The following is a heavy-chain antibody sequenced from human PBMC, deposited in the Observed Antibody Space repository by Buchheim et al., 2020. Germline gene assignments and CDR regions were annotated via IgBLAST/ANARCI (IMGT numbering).Heavy chain of an antibody. D-gene: IGHD6-13*01. CDR1: GFTFSSYG. J-gene: IGHJ1*01. CDR2: IWYDGSNK. CDR3: AKGHSSSWYWGYFQH. Sequence: QVQLVESGGGVVQPGRSLRLSCAASGFTFSSYGMHWVRQAPGKGLEWVAVIWYDGSNKYYADSVKGRFTISRDNSKNTLYLQMNSLRAEDTAVYYCAKGHSSSWYWGYFQHWGQGTL. V-gene: IGHV3-33*06.